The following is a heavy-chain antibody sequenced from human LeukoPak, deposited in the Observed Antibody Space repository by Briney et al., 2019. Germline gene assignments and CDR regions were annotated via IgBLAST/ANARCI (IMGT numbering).Heavy chain of an antibody. D-gene: IGHD5-18*01. CDR1: GFTFSSYA. CDR3: AKDRDVPRQLWLSSDRNY. CDR2: ISGSGGST. J-gene: IGHJ4*02. V-gene: IGHV3-23*01. Sequence: PGGSLRLSCAASGFTFSSYAMSWVRQAPGKGLEWVSAISGSGGSTYYADSVKGRFTISRDNSKNTLYLQMNSLRAEDTAVYYCAKDRDVPRQLWLSSDRNYWGQGTLVTVSS.